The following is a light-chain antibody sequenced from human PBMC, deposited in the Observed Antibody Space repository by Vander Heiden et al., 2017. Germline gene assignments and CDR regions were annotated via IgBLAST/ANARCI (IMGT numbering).Light chain of an antibody. Sequence: DPVSITCRASQSIRSYLTWYQQKPGKAPNLLIYSTSTLQSGVPSRFSGSGSGTDFTLTISSLQPEDFATYYCHQTYSPPLTFGGGTKVEIK. CDR1: QSIRSY. J-gene: IGKJ4*01. V-gene: IGKV1-39*01. CDR2: STS. CDR3: HQTYSPPLT.